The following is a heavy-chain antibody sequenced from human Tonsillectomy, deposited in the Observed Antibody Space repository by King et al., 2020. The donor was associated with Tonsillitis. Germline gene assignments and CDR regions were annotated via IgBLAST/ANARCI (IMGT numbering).Heavy chain of an antibody. CDR3: AREPVVVVPAAMREGDAFDI. CDR2: IWYDGSNK. J-gene: IGHJ3*02. V-gene: IGHV3-33*08. Sequence: VQLVESGGGVVQPGRSLRLTCAASGFTFSSYGMHWVRQAPGKGLEWVAVIWYDGSNKYYADSVKGRFTISRDNSKNTLYLQMNSLRAEDTAVYYCAREPVVVVPAAMREGDAFDIWGQGTMVTVSS. D-gene: IGHD2-2*01. CDR1: GFTFSSYG.